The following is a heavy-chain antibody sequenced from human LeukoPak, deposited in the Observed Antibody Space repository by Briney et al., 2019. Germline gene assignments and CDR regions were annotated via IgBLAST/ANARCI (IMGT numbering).Heavy chain of an antibody. J-gene: IGHJ4*02. CDR3: VRDRGISFYFDY. Sequence: GGSLRLSCAGSGFSFSTYGMTWVRQAPGKGLEWVSSVSSSGETTYYADSVKGRFTVSRDNAKNSLDLQMNSLRADDTAVYYCVRDRGISFYFDYWGQGTLVTVSS. V-gene: IGHV3-48*01. CDR1: GFSFSTYG. D-gene: IGHD3-16*02. CDR2: VSSSGETT.